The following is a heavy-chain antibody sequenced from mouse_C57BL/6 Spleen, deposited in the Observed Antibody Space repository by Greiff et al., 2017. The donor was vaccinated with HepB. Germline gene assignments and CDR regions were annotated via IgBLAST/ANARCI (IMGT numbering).Heavy chain of an antibody. Sequence: VQLQQSGPELVKPGASVKMSCKASGYTFTDYNMHWVKQSHGKSLEWIGYINPNNGGTSYNQKFKGKATLTVNKSSSTAYMELRSLTSEDSAVYYCARSGGSRAWFAYWGQGTLVTVSA. CDR3: ARSGGSRAWFAY. V-gene: IGHV1-22*01. J-gene: IGHJ3*01. D-gene: IGHD1-1*01. CDR2: INPNNGGT. CDR1: GYTFTDYN.